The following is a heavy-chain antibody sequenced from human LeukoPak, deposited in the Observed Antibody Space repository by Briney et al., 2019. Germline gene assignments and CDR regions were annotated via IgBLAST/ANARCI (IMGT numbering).Heavy chain of an antibody. J-gene: IGHJ4*02. V-gene: IGHV1-2*02. D-gene: IGHD6-19*01. CDR1: GGTFSSYA. CDR2: INPNSGGT. CDR3: ARGILYSSGWYDY. Sequence: ASVKVSCKASGGTFSSYAISWVRQAPGQGLEWMGWINPNSGGTNYAQKFQGRVTMTRDTSISTAYMELSRLRSDDTAVYYCARGILYSSGWYDYWGQGTLVTVSS.